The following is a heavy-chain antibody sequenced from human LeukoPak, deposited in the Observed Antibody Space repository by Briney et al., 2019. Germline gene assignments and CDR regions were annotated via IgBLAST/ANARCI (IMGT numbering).Heavy chain of an antibody. Sequence: GGSLRLSCAASGFTFSSYAMSWVRQAPGKGLEWVSAISGSGGSTYYADSVKGRFTISRDNSKNTLYLQMNSLRAEDTAVYYCAKGPGGSSYYYYYMDVWGKGTTVTVSS. D-gene: IGHD3-10*01. CDR3: AKGPGGSSYYYYYMDV. CDR1: GFTFSSYA. J-gene: IGHJ6*03. V-gene: IGHV3-23*01. CDR2: ISGSGGST.